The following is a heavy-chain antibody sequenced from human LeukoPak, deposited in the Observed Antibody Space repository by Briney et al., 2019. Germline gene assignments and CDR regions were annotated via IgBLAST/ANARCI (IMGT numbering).Heavy chain of an antibody. Sequence: GGSLRLTCAASGFNFISYSMNWVRQAPGKGLEWVSSIGSSSSYRYYGDSVRGRFTISRDNAKNSLYLQMNSLRAEDTAVYYCARDQYDSSFYPDYWGQGTLVTVSS. CDR1: GFNFISYS. J-gene: IGHJ4*02. CDR3: ARDQYDSSFYPDY. V-gene: IGHV3-21*01. D-gene: IGHD3-22*01. CDR2: IGSSSSYR.